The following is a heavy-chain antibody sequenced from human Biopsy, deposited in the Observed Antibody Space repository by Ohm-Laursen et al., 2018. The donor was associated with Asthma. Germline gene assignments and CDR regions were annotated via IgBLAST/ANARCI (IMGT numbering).Heavy chain of an antibody. CDR2: ISYDGSTK. V-gene: IGHV3-30*03. D-gene: IGHD3-10*01. CDR3: ARDVVWFREVGGMDV. Sequence: SLRLSCTAFGFTFSSYAMSWVRQAPGKGLEWVAVISYDGSTKYSADSVKGRFIVSRDISKNILSLQMNSLRPEDTAVYYCARDVVWFREVGGMDVWGQGTTVTVSS. J-gene: IGHJ6*02. CDR1: GFTFSSYA.